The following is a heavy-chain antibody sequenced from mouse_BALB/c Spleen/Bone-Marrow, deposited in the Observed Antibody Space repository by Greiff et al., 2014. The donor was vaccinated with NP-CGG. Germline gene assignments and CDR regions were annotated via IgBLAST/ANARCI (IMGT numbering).Heavy chain of an antibody. CDR3: ARVRNWADY. V-gene: IGHV1-80*01. D-gene: IGHD4-1*01. Sequence: VQLQESGAELVRPGSSVKISCKASGYAFSSYWMNWVKQRPGQGLECIGQIYPGDGDTNYNGKFKGKATLTADKSSSTAYMQLSSLTSEDSAVYFCARVRNWADYWGQGTTLTVSS. CDR1: GYAFSSYW. CDR2: IYPGDGDT. J-gene: IGHJ2*01.